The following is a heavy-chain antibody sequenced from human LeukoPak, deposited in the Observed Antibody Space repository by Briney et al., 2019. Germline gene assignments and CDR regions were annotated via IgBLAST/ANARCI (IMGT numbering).Heavy chain of an antibody. Sequence: GGSLRLSCAASGFTFSSYEMNWVRQAPGKGLEWVSYISSSGSTIYYADSVKGRFTISRDNAKNSLYLQMNSLRAEDTAVYYCAKDSSKPYYDSSGTRGHFDYWGQGTLVTVSS. CDR2: ISSSGSTI. CDR1: GFTFSSYE. D-gene: IGHD3-22*01. V-gene: IGHV3-48*03. J-gene: IGHJ4*02. CDR3: AKDSSKPYYDSSGTRGHFDY.